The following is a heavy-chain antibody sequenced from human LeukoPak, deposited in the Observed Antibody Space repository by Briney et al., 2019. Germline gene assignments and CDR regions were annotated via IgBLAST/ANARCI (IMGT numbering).Heavy chain of an antibody. CDR2: ISSSGST. Sequence: SETLSLTCSVSGDSISYFYWSWIRQAAGKGLEWIGRISSSGSTDYNASLKSRVTMSVDTSKNQFSLKLSSVTAADTAVYYCASALQPYYYYGSGSISYFDYWGQGTLVTVSS. CDR3: ASALQPYYYYGSGSISYFDY. CDR1: GDSISYFY. D-gene: IGHD3-10*01. V-gene: IGHV4-4*07. J-gene: IGHJ4*02.